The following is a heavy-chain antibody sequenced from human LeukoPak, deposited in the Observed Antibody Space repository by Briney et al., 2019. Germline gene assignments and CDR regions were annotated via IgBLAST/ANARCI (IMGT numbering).Heavy chain of an antibody. D-gene: IGHD3-10*01. CDR2: ISSSSSTI. V-gene: IGHV3-48*02. Sequence: GSLRLSCAASGFTFSSYSMNWVRQAPGKGLEWVSSISSSSSTIYYGDSVKGRFTISRDNAKNSLYLQMNSLRDEDTAVYYCARSMVRGGYAFDIWGQGTMVTVSS. CDR1: GFTFSSYS. CDR3: ARSMVRGGYAFDI. J-gene: IGHJ3*02.